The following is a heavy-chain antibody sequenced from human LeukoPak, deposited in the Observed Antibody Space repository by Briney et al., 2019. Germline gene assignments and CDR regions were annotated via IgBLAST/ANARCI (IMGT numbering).Heavy chain of an antibody. D-gene: IGHD3-10*01. CDR3: ARGSGEYY. CDR2: ISSSGPTT. J-gene: IGHJ4*02. Sequence: GVSLRLSCSGSGFTFSSYSMNWDRQAPGKGLEWVSYISSSGPTTFYGNSVTGRFTISRANARNSLYLQMNSLRDEDTAVYYCARGSGEYYWGQGTLVTVSS. V-gene: IGHV3-48*02. CDR1: GFTFSSYS.